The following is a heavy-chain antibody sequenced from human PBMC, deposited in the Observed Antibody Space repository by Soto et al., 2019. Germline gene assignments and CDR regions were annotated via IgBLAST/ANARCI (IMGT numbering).Heavy chain of an antibody. CDR2: INHSGST. D-gene: IGHD3-10*01. CDR3: ASRVYYYYGMDV. Sequence: PSETLSLTCAVYGGSFSGYYWSWIRQPPGKGLEWIGEINHSGSTNYNPSLKSRVTISVDTSKNQFSLKLSSVTAADTAVYYCASRVYYYYGMDVWGQGTTVTVSS. J-gene: IGHJ6*02. CDR1: GGSFSGYY. V-gene: IGHV4-34*01.